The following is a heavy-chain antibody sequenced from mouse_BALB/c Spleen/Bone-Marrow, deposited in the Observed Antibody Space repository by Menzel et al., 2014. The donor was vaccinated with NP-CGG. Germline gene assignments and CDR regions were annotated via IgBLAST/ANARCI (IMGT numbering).Heavy chain of an antibody. V-gene: IGHV4-1*02. CDR2: INPDSSTI. Sequence: EVKLMESGGGLVQPGGSLKLSCAASGFDFXRYWMSWVRQAPGEGLEWIGEINPDSSTINYAPSLKDKFILSRDNAKNTLYLQMSKVRSDDTALYYCARLSYYGRFAYWGQGTLVTVSA. J-gene: IGHJ3*01. CDR3: ARLSYYGRFAY. D-gene: IGHD1-1*01. CDR1: GFDFXRYW.